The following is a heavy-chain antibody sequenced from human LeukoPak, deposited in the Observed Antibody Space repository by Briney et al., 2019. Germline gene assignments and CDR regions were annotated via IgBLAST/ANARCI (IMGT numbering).Heavy chain of an antibody. CDR1: GYTFTSYA. CDR3: ARDGGFLEWLLYFDY. D-gene: IGHD3-3*01. CDR2: INAGNGNT. J-gene: IGHJ4*02. Sequence: ASVKVSCKASGYTFTSYAMHWVRQAPGQRLEWMGWINAGNGNTKYSQKFQGRVAITRDTSASTAYMELSSLRSEDTAVYYCARDGGFLEWLLYFDYWGQGTLVTVSS. V-gene: IGHV1-3*01.